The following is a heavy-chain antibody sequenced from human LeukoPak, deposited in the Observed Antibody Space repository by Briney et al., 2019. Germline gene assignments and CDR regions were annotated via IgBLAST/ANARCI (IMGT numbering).Heavy chain of an antibody. D-gene: IGHD2-2*02. J-gene: IGHJ4*02. CDR1: GYAFASYY. Sequence: ASVKVSCKASGYAFASYYLHWVRQAPGQGLEWMGIINPRGGSTSYLEKFQGRVTMTRDTSTSTIYMELSSLRSEDTAVYYCARGDIVVVPAAIQTTLLVFDHWGQGTLVTVSS. V-gene: IGHV1-46*01. CDR2: INPRGGST. CDR3: ARGDIVVVPAAIQTTLLVFDH.